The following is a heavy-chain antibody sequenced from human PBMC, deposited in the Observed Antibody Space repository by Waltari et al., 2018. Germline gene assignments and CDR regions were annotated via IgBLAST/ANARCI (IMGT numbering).Heavy chain of an antibody. CDR1: VSSVDRGSF. CDR2: IFQTGFT. CDR3: ARAPGVAAAAYFDY. J-gene: IGHJ4*02. Sequence: QVQLQESGPGLVKPSETLSLTCGVSVSSVDRGSFWGWIRQPPGKGLEWIGTIFQTGFTYYTPSLRGRVTMSLDTSKNQFSLNLRSVTAADTAMYYCARAPGVAAAAYFDYWGQGVLVTVSS. D-gene: IGHD6-13*01. V-gene: IGHV4-38-2*01.